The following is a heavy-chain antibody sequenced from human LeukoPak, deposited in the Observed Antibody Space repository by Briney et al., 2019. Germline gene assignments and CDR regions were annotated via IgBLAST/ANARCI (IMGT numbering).Heavy chain of an antibody. J-gene: IGHJ4*02. V-gene: IGHV4-59*01. D-gene: IGHD3-10*01. CDR2: IYYSGST. Sequence: SETLSLTCTVSGGSISSFYWSWVRQPPGKGVQWIGYIYYSGSTNYNPSLKSRVTISVDTSKNQFSLQLTSVTAADTAIYYCAKVLQIYGSGNYYKVFDYWGQGTLVTVSS. CDR3: AKVLQIYGSGNYYKVFDY. CDR1: GGSISSFY.